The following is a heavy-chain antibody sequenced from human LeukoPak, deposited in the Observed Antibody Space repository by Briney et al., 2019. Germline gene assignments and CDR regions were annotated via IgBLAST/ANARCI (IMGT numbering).Heavy chain of an antibody. CDR3: ARASKGVPDI. J-gene: IGHJ1*01. CDR2: IYYSGTT. V-gene: IGHV4-39*01. Sequence: NPSETLSLTCTVSGXSISSGSYYWVWIRQPPGKGLEWLGTIYYSGTTYYNPSLKSRVTISVDTSKNQFSLKLSSVTAAHTAVYHCARASKGVPDIWGQGTLVTVSS. CDR1: GXSISSGSYY. D-gene: IGHD2-15*01.